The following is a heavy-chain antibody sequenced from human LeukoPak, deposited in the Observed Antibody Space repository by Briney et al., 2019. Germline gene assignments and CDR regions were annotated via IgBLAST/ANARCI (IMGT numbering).Heavy chain of an antibody. CDR2: ISAYNGNT. CDR3: ASRRYYDSSGYRLSEN. Sequence: ASVKVSCKASGYTFTSYGISWVRQAPGQGLEWMGWISAYNGNTNYAQKLQGRVTMTTDTSTSTAYMELSRLRSDDAAVYYCASRRYYDSSGYRLSENWGQGTLVTVSS. V-gene: IGHV1-18*01. D-gene: IGHD3-22*01. J-gene: IGHJ4*02. CDR1: GYTFTSYG.